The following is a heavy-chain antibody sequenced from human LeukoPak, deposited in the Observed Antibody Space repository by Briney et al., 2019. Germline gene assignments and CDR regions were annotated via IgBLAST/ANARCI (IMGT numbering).Heavy chain of an antibody. CDR3: AKGRVIGYSYGWNIFDY. CDR2: ISGSGGST. D-gene: IGHD5-18*01. Sequence: PGGSLRLSCAASGFTFSSYAVSWVRQAPGKGLEWVSAISGSGGSTYYADSVKGRFTISRDNSKNTLYLQMNSLRAEDTAVYYCAKGRVIGYSYGWNIFDYWGQGTLVTVPS. J-gene: IGHJ4*02. CDR1: GFTFSSYA. V-gene: IGHV3-23*01.